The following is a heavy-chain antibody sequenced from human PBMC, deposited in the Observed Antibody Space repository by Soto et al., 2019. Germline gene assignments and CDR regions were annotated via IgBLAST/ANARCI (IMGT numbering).Heavy chain of an antibody. CDR1: GFTFKDYY. CDR3: AREMATSGWFQNYYYLGMDV. J-gene: IGHJ6*02. D-gene: IGHD6-19*01. Sequence: GGSLRLTCAASGFTFKDYYMSWIRQAPGRGLEWIAYISSRDRAMYADSVQGQFTISRDNANSSLFLQMNSLRADDTAVYYCAREMATSGWFQNYYYLGMDVWGQGTTVTVSS. CDR2: ISSRDRAM. V-gene: IGHV3-11*01.